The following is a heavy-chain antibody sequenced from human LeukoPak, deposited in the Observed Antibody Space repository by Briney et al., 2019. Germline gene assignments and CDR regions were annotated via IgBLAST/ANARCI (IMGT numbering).Heavy chain of an antibody. CDR2: IYTSGST. CDR3: ARDGCSSTSCYANDAFDI. CDR1: GGSISSYY. V-gene: IGHV4-4*07. D-gene: IGHD2-2*01. J-gene: IGHJ3*02. Sequence: SETLSLTCTVSGGSISSYYWSWIRQPAGKGLEWIGRIYTSGSTNYNPSLKSRVTMSVDTSKNQFSLKLSSVTAADTAAYYCARDGCSSTSCYANDAFDIWGQGTMVTVSS.